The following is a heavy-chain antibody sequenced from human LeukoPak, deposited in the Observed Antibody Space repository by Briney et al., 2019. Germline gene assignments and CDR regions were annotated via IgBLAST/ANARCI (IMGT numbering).Heavy chain of an antibody. CDR3: ARGNNPYFFDY. J-gene: IGHJ4*02. D-gene: IGHD2/OR15-2a*01. Sequence: SQTLSLTCTVSGGSISSGDYYWSWIRQPPGRGLECIGYIYYNGSSFYNPSLKRRVTISVDTSMNHVSLTLSSVTAADTAVYYCARGNNPYFFDYWGQGTLVTVSS. CDR2: IYYNGSS. V-gene: IGHV4-30-4*08. CDR1: GGSISSGDYY.